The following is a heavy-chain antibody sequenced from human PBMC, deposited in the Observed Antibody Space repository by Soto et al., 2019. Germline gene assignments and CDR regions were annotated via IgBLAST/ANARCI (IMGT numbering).Heavy chain of an antibody. Sequence: GGSLRLSCAASGFTFSSYGMHWVRQAPGKGLEWVAAIWYDGSNKYYADSVKGRFTISRDNSKNTLYLQMNSLRAEDTAVYYCARDSTITFGGVIGPWGQGTLVTVSS. CDR1: GFTFSSYG. CDR2: IWYDGSNK. CDR3: ARDSTITFGGVIGP. D-gene: IGHD3-16*02. J-gene: IGHJ5*02. V-gene: IGHV3-33*01.